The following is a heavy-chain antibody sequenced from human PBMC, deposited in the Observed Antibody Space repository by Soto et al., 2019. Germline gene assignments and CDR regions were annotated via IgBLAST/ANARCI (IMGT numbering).Heavy chain of an antibody. CDR1: GFTFSNYG. CDR3: AKDKDYCYYGMDV. V-gene: IGHV3-30*18. CDR2: LSYDGTAK. J-gene: IGHJ6*02. Sequence: QVQRVESGGGVVQPGRSLTLSCAASGFTFSNYGMNWVRQAPGKGLDWVSVLSYDGTAKYYADSVKGRFTISRDNSENTLYLQMNSLRAEDTAVYYCAKDKDYCYYGMDVWGQGTTVTVSS.